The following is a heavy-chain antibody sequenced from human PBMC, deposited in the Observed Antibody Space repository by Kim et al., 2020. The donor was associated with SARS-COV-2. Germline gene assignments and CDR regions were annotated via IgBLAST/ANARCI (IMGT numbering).Heavy chain of an antibody. CDR1: GGSISSSSYY. CDR3: ARRGSGSYTLN. V-gene: IGHV4-39*01. J-gene: IGHJ1*01. CDR2: IYYSGST. Sequence: SETLSLTCTVSGGSISSSSYYWGWIRQPPGKGLEWIGSIYYSGSTYYNPSLKSRVTISVDTSKNQFSLKLSSVTAADTAVYYCARRGSGSYTLNWGQGTLVTVSS. D-gene: IGHD1-26*01.